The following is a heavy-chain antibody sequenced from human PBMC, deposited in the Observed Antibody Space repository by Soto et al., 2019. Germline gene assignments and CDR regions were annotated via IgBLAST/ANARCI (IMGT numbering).Heavy chain of an antibody. CDR1: GGSISSGGYY. J-gene: IGHJ4*02. CDR3: ARDKWFGELSHYFDY. D-gene: IGHD3-10*01. CDR2: IYYSGST. Sequence: SETLSLTCTVSGGSISSGGYYWSWIRQHPGKGLEWIGYIYYSGSTYYNPSLKSRVTISVDTSKNQFSLKLSSVTAADTAVYYCARDKWFGELSHYFDYWGQGTLVTVSS. V-gene: IGHV4-31*03.